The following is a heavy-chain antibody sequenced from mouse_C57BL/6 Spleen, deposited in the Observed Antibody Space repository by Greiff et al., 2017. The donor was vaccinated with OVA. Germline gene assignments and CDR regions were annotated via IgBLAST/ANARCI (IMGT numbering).Heavy chain of an antibody. D-gene: IGHD2-5*01. V-gene: IGHV1-26*01. CDR2: INPNNGGT. CDR1: GYTFTDYY. J-gene: IGHJ3*01. CDR3: ARWSNYVAY. Sequence: EVKLVESGPELVKPGASVKISCKASGYTFTDYYMNWVKQSHGQSLEWIGDINPNNGGTSYNQKFKGKATLTVDKSSSTAYMELRSLTSEDSAVYYCARWSNYVAYWGQGTLVTVSA.